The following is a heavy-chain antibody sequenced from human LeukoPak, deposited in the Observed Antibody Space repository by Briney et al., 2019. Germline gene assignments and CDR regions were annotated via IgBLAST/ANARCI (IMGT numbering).Heavy chain of an antibody. CDR3: ARDPNGDYVGAFDF. CDR2: ITSSGNYI. D-gene: IGHD4-17*01. Sequence: GGSLRLSCAASGFTFSTYSMNWVRQAPGKGLKWVSTITSSGNYIYYADSVKGRFTISRDNSKNTLYVQMNSLRAEDTAVYYCARDPNGDYVGAFDFWGQGTMVTVSS. J-gene: IGHJ3*01. CDR1: GFTFSTYS. V-gene: IGHV3-21*04.